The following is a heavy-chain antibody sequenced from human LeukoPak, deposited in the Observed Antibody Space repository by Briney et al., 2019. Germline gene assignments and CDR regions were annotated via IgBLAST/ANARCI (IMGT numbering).Heavy chain of an antibody. D-gene: IGHD3-10*01. V-gene: IGHV3-53*01. CDR1: GFSVSANY. J-gene: IGHJ4*02. Sequence: TGGSLRLSCAASGFSVSANYMSWVRQAPGKGLEWVSVIYSSGVTAYADSVKGRFTISRDNSKNTLDLQMNSLSAEDTAVYYCARAPHGLWFGGGAFDYWGQGTLVTVSS. CDR2: IYSSGVT. CDR3: ARAPHGLWFGGGAFDY.